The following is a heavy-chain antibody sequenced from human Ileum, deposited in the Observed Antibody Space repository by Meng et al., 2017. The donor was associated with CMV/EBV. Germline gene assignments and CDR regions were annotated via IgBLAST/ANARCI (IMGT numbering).Heavy chain of an antibody. J-gene: IGHJ4*02. CDR2: ISSSSTI. V-gene: IGHV3-69-1*01. CDR3: ARVAFCGDNCYYHFDS. D-gene: IGHD2-21*01. Sequence: GGSLRLSCAASGFTFSDYYMNWVRQAPGKGLEWVSSISSSSTIYYADSVKGRFTISRDNAENTLYLQMNSLRAEDTAVYYCARVAFCGDNCYYHFDSWGQGTLVTVSS. CDR1: GFTFSDYY.